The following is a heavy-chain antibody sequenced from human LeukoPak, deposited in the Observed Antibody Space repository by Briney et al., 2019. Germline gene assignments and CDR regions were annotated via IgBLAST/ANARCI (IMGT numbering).Heavy chain of an antibody. V-gene: IGHV4-59*08. CDR2: IYYSGST. CDR3: ARHVEMATIGDAFDI. D-gene: IGHD5-24*01. J-gene: IGHJ3*02. Sequence: SETLSLTCTVCGGSISSYYWSLIRQPPGKGLEWIGYIYYSGSTNYNPSLKSRVTISVDTSKNQFSLKLSSVAAADTAVYYCARHVEMATIGDAFDIWGQGTMVTVSS. CDR1: GGSISSYY.